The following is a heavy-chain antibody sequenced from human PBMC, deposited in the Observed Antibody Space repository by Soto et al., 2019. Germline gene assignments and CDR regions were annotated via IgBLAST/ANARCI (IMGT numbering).Heavy chain of an antibody. CDR1: GGSFSGYY. V-gene: IGHV4-34*01. J-gene: IGHJ6*02. CDR2: INHSGST. CDR3: ARAVFGEYEDTLLDYYYYGMDV. Sequence: LSLTCAVYGGSFSGYYWSWIRQPPGKGLEWIGEINHSGSTNYNPSLKSRVTISVDTSKNQFSLKLSSVTAADTAVYYCARAVFGEYEDTLLDYYYYGMDVWGQGTTVTV. D-gene: IGHD3-10*02.